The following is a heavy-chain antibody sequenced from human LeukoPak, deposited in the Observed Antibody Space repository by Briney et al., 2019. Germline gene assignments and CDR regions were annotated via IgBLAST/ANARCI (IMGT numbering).Heavy chain of an antibody. CDR1: GGTFSSYA. CDR2: IIPILGIA. CDR3: ARDPDGGSYYSPGFDY. D-gene: IGHD1-26*01. J-gene: IGHJ4*02. Sequence: GSSVKVSCKSSGGTFSSYAISWVRQAPGQGVEWMGRIIPILGIANYEQKFQGRVTITADKSTSTAYMELSSLRSEDTAVYYCARDPDGGSYYSPGFDYWGQGTLVTVS. V-gene: IGHV1-69*04.